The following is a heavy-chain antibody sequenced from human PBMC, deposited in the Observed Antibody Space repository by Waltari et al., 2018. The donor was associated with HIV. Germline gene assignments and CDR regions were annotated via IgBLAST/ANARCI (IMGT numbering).Heavy chain of an antibody. V-gene: IGHV4-59*01. CDR3: ARSYYDSSGYHLFDY. D-gene: IGHD3-22*01. CDR2: IYYSGST. J-gene: IGHJ4*02. Sequence: QVQLQESGPGLAKPSETLSLTCTVSGGSISSYSRTWIRQPPGKGLVWIGYIYYSGSTNYNPSLESRVTISVDTSKNQFSLKLTSVTAADTAVYYCARSYYDSSGYHLFDYWGQGTLVTVSS. CDR1: GGSISSYS.